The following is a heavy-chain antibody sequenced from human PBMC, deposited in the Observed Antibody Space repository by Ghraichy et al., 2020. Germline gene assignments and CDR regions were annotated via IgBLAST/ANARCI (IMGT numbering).Heavy chain of an antibody. J-gene: IGHJ4*02. D-gene: IGHD3-22*01. CDR3: ASTHVLYDSSGYWNFDY. V-gene: IGHV6-1*01. Sequence: SQTLSLTCAISGDSVSSNSAAWNWIRQSPSRGLEWLGRTYYRSKWYNDYAVSVKSRITINPDTSKNQFSLQLNSVTPEDTAVYYCASTHVLYDSSGYWNFDYWGQGTLVTVSS. CDR1: GDSVSSNSAA. CDR2: TYYRSKWYN.